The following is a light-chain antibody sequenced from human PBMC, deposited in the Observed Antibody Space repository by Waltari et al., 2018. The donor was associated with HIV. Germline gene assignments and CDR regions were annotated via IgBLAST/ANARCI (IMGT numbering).Light chain of an antibody. J-gene: IGKJ2*03. CDR1: QSVSNKF. Sequence: DNVLTQSPGTLSLSPGDRAYLPCRATQSVSNKFLAWYQQKPGQAPRLLISGASRRATGIPDRFSGSGSGTDFTLTISRLEPEDFAMYYCQQYGSSTYSFGQGTKLEIK. CDR2: GAS. V-gene: IGKV3-20*01. CDR3: QQYGSSTYS.